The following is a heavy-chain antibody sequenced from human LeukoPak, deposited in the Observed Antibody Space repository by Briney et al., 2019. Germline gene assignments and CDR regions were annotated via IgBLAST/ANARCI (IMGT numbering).Heavy chain of an antibody. CDR3: VRSGNYCFDY. CDR2: TYYRSRWKN. D-gene: IGHD1-26*01. Sequence: SQTLSLTCGISGDSVSSNSAAWNWIRQSPSRGLEWLGRTYYRSRWKNDYAVSVKSRISINPDTSKNQFSLQLSSVTPEGTAVYYCVRSGNYCFDYWGQGTLVTVSS. J-gene: IGHJ4*02. CDR1: GDSVSSNSAA. V-gene: IGHV6-1*01.